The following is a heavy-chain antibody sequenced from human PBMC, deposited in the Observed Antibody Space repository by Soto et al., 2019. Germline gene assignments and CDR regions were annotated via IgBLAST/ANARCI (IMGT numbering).Heavy chain of an antibody. D-gene: IGHD3-10*01. V-gene: IGHV4-34*01. CDR3: AIGLILWFGELSRRGGYYYYVDV. CDR1: GGSFSGYQ. CDR2: INDSGDI. J-gene: IGHJ6*03. Sequence: QVQLQQWGAGLLKPSETLSLTCAVYGGSFSGYQWSWIRQTPGKGLEWIGGINDSGDINYNPSLKSRVTILVDSPKKQISLRLSSVIAADTAVYYCAIGLILWFGELSRRGGYYYYVDVWGKGTTVTVSS.